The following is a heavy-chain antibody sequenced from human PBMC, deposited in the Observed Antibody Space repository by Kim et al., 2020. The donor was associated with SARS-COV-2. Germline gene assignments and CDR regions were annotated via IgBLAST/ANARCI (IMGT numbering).Heavy chain of an antibody. CDR3: AKDRGGSGWPVFDY. CDR2: IRASAETT. CDR1: GFTLNNNA. V-gene: IGHV3-23*01. J-gene: IGHJ4*02. Sequence: GGSLRLSCAASGFTLNNNAMSWVRQAPGRGLEWVSTIRASAETTYYADSVNGRFTISRDSSKHTLYLQVNSLRADDTAVYYCAKDRGGSGWPVFDYWGQGTLVTVSS. D-gene: IGHD6-19*01.